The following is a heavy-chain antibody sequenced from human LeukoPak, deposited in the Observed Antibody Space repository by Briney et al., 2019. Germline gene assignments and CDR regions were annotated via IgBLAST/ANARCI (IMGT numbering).Heavy chain of an antibody. CDR2: ISPSGGGT. CDR3: ARDLGFWSGYHNFDY. Sequence: ASVKVSCKASGYTFTGYYMHWVRQAPGQGLEWVGWISPSGGGTNYAQKFQGRVTMTRDTSISTAYMELSSLRSDDTAVYYCARDLGFWSGYHNFDYWGQGTLVTVSS. CDR1: GYTFTGYY. D-gene: IGHD3-3*01. J-gene: IGHJ4*02. V-gene: IGHV1-2*02.